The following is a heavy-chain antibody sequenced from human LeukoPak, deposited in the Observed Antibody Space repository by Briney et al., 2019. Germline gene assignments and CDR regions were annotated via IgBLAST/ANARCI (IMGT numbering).Heavy chain of an antibody. Sequence: GGSLRLSCTASGFNFGSDAMHWVRQAPGKGLEWVAFIWSDGSNDHYADSVKGRFTISRDNSKNTLYLQMNSLRAEDTAVYYCAKAEMVDDYYFDYWGQGTLVTVSS. CDR3: AKAEMVDDYYFDY. CDR1: GFNFGSDA. D-gene: IGHD5-24*01. V-gene: IGHV3-30*02. J-gene: IGHJ4*02. CDR2: IWSDGSND.